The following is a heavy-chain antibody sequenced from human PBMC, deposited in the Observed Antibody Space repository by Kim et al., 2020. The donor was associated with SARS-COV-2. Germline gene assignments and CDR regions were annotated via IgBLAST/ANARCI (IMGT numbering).Heavy chain of an antibody. CDR1: GFTFSSYW. CDR2: INSDGSST. V-gene: IGHV3-74*01. Sequence: GGSLRLSCAASGFTFSSYWMHWVRQAPGKGLVWVSRINSDGSSTSYADSVKGRFTISRDNAKNTLYLQMNSLRAEDTAVYYCARGPPYYYDSSGYFVYGMDVWGQGTTVTVSS. CDR3: ARGPPYYYDSSGYFVYGMDV. D-gene: IGHD3-22*01. J-gene: IGHJ6*02.